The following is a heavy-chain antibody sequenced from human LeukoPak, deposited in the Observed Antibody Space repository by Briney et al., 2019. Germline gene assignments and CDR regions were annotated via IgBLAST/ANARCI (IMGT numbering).Heavy chain of an antibody. J-gene: IGHJ4*02. CDR2: ISGSGGST. CDR3: ARDYNWNDELDY. CDR1: GFTFSRYG. V-gene: IGHV3-23*01. D-gene: IGHD1-20*01. Sequence: HPGGSLRLSCAASGFTFSRYGMSWVRQAPGKGLEWVSAISGSGGSTYYADSVKGRFTISSDNSKNTLYLQMNSLRAEDTAVYYCARDYNWNDELDYWGQGTLVTVSS.